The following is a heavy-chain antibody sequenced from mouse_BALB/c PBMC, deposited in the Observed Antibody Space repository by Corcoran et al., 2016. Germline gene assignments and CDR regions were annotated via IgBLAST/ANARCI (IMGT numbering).Heavy chain of an antibody. D-gene: IGHD1-1*01. CDR1: GYIFTSYW. CDR3: ANYEGYFDV. Sequence: QVQLKQSGAELVRPGASVKLSCKTSGYIFTSYWIHWVKQRSGQGLEWIARIYPVTGSTYYNDKFKGKATLTADKSSSTAYMQLSSLQSEDSAVYCCANYEGYFDVWGAGTTVTISS. CDR2: IYPVTGST. J-gene: IGHJ1*01. V-gene: IGHV1-76*01.